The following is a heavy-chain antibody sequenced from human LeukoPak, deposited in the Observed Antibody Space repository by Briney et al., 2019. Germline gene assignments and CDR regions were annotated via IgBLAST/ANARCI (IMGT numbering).Heavy chain of an antibody. V-gene: IGHV3-23*01. Sequence: PGGSLRLSCEASRFSFSAYPMGWVRRAPGKGLEWVSGISASGDVTFHADPLKGRFTISRDNARNSLYLQMNALTGEDTAVYYCARSFTSGWSRAFDVWGQGTMVAVSS. CDR2: ISASGDVT. CDR1: RFSFSAYP. CDR3: ARSFTSGWSRAFDV. J-gene: IGHJ3*01. D-gene: IGHD6-19*01.